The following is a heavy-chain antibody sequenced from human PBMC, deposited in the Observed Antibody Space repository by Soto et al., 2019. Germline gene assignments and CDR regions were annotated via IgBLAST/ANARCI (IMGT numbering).Heavy chain of an antibody. CDR3: ARSEVTHTLFDGMDV. Sequence: QVQLQESGPGLVKPSQTLSLTCTVSGGSISSGGYYWSWIRQHPGKGLEWIGYIYYSGSTYYNPSLKSRVTISVDPSKNQFSLKLSSVTAADTAVYYCARSEVTHTLFDGMDVWGQGTTVTVSS. D-gene: IGHD2-21*02. V-gene: IGHV4-31*03. CDR2: IYYSGST. CDR1: GGSISSGGYY. J-gene: IGHJ6*02.